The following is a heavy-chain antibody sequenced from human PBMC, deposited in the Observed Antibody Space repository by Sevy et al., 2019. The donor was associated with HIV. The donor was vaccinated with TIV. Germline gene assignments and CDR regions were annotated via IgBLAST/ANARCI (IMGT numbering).Heavy chain of an antibody. CDR2: LYWNDDK. CDR3: AHRCLGFDCFDP. CDR1: GFSLTSSGVG. J-gene: IGHJ5*02. V-gene: IGHV2-5*01. Sequence: SGPTLVNPTQTLTLTCTFSGFSLTSSGVGVGWIRQPPGKALEWLALLYWNDDKRYSPSLKSRLTITKDTSKNEVILAMTNMDPVDTATYYCAHRCLGFDCFDPWGQGTLVTVSS. D-gene: IGHD7-27*01.